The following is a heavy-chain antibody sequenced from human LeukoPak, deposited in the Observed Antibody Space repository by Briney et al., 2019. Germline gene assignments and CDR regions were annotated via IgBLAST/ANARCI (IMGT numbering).Heavy chain of an antibody. CDR3: AREIIPAASFDY. CDR2: IYYTART. V-gene: IGHV4-59*01. Sequence: PSETLSRTCTVSGFSISSYYWTWIRQPPGNGLEWIGYIYYTARTNYNPSHKRRVTISINTSRNQFSLKLSSVTAADTAVYYCAREIIPAASFDYWGRRTLVTVSS. D-gene: IGHD2-2*01. CDR1: GFSISSYY. J-gene: IGHJ4*02.